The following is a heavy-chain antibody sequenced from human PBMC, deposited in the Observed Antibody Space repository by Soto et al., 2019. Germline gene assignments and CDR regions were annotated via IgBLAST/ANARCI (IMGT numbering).Heavy chain of an antibody. V-gene: IGHV1-3*04. CDR3: AREPLCGGRCYDNYFDP. D-gene: IGHD2-15*01. CDR1: GCTFTYYP. Sequence: ASVKVSCKASGCTFTYYPIHWVRQAPGQRLEWIGWINIGNGNTASSQKFQDRVTITRETSASTAYMELTSLKSEDTAVYYCAREPLCGGRCYDNYFDPWGQGTLVTVSS. J-gene: IGHJ5*02. CDR2: INIGNGNT.